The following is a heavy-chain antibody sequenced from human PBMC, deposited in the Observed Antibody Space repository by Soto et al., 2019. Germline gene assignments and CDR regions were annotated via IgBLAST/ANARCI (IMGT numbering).Heavy chain of an antibody. CDR3: AKGRWNHEFYYFDY. Sequence: PGGSLRLSCAASGFTFSSYGMHWVRQAPGKGLEWVAVISYDGSNKYYADSVKGRFTISRDNSKNTPYLQMNSLRAEDTAVYYCAKGRWNHEFYYFDYWGQGTLVTVSS. D-gene: IGHD1-1*01. CDR2: ISYDGSNK. V-gene: IGHV3-30*18. CDR1: GFTFSSYG. J-gene: IGHJ4*02.